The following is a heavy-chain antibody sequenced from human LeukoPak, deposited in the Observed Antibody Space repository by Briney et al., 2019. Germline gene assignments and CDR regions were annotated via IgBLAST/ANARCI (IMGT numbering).Heavy chain of an antibody. D-gene: IGHD2-2*01. CDR1: GYTFTGYY. CDR2: INPNSGGT. Sequence: ASVKVSCKASGYTFTGYYMHWVRQAPGQGLEWMGWINPNSGGTNYAQKFQGRVTMTRNTSISTAYMELSNLRSEDTAVYYCARADCSSTSCYEGYAFDIWGQGTMVTVSS. J-gene: IGHJ3*02. CDR3: ARADCSSTSCYEGYAFDI. V-gene: IGHV1-2*02.